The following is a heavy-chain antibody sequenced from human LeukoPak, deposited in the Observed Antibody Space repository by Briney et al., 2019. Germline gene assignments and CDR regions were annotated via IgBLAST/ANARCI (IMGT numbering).Heavy chain of an antibody. Sequence: PGGSLRLSCAASGFTFSSYGMSWVRQAPGKGLEWVSAISGSGGSTYYADSVKGRFTISRDNSKNTLYLQMNSLRAEDTAVYYCAKSDSGARWELNSLDYWGQGTLVTVSS. CDR1: GFTFSSYG. V-gene: IGHV3-23*01. D-gene: IGHD1-26*01. J-gene: IGHJ4*02. CDR2: ISGSGGST. CDR3: AKSDSGARWELNSLDY.